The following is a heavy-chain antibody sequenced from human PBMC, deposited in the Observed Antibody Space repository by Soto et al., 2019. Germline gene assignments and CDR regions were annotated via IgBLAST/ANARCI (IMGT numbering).Heavy chain of an antibody. J-gene: IGHJ5*02. Sequence: SETLSLTCTVSGGSISSYYWSWIRQPPGKGLEWIGYIYYSGSTNYNPSLKSRVTISVDTSKNQFSLKLSSVTAADTAVYYCARVLTLLEVPNWFDPWGQGTLVTVFS. CDR1: GGSISSYY. CDR3: ARVLTLLEVPNWFDP. V-gene: IGHV4-59*01. CDR2: IYYSGST.